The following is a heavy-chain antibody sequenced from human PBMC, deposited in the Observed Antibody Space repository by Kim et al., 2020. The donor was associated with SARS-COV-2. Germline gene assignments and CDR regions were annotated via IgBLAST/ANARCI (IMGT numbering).Heavy chain of an antibody. D-gene: IGHD3-10*01. J-gene: IGHJ5*02. Sequence: GGSLRLSCAASGFTFSNYTMSWVRQAPGKGLEWVSGISGSGGYAIYADSLKGRFTISRDNAQNTLHLQMNSLRAEDTAVYYCAREVWRGDDALSCFAPWGDAAPVSVSS. CDR1: GFTFSNYT. V-gene: IGHV3-23*01. CDR2: ISGSGGYA. CDR3: AREVWRGDDALSCFAP.